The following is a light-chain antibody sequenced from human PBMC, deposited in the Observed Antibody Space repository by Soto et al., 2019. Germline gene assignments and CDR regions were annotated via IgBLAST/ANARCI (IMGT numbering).Light chain of an antibody. CDR1: SSNIGSNA. CDR2: SNN. Sequence: QLVLTQPPSVSGTPGQRVTISCSGSSSNIGSNAVNWYQQLPGTAPKLLIYSNNQRPSGVPDRFSGSKSGTSASLAISGLQSEDEADYYCAAWDDSLNGVVFGGGTKLTVL. V-gene: IGLV1-44*01. J-gene: IGLJ2*01. CDR3: AAWDDSLNGVV.